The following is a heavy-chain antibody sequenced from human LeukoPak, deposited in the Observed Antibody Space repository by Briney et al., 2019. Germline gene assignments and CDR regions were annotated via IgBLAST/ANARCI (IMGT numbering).Heavy chain of an antibody. Sequence: PSETLSLTCTVSGGSISSYYWSWIRQPPGKGLEWIGYIYYSGSTNYNPSLKSRVTISVDTSKNQFSLKLSSVTAADTAVYYCARAENTVTIPYWGQGTLVTVSS. CDR2: IYYSGST. CDR3: ARAENTVTIPY. D-gene: IGHD4-17*01. CDR1: GGSISSYY. V-gene: IGHV4-59*12. J-gene: IGHJ4*02.